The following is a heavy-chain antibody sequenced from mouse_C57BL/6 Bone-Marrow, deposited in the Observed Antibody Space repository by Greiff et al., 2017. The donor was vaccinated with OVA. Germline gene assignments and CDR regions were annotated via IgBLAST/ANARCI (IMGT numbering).Heavy chain of an antibody. Sequence: EVKVVESGAELVKPGASVKLSCTASGFNIKDYYMHWVKQRTEQGLEWIGRIDPEDGETKYAPKFQGKATITADTSSNTAYLQLSSLTSEDTAVYYCARGGYSNLYYYAMDYWGQGTSVTVSS. V-gene: IGHV14-2*01. CDR2: IDPEDGET. CDR3: ARGGYSNLYYYAMDY. D-gene: IGHD2-5*01. J-gene: IGHJ4*01. CDR1: GFNIKDYY.